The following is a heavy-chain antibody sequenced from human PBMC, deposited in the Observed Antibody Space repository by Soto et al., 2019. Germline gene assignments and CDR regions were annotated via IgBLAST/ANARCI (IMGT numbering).Heavy chain of an antibody. J-gene: IGHJ6*03. V-gene: IGHV3-73*01. CDR2: IRSKANSCAT. CDR3: TRTQTDLYYYYYMDV. Sequence: GGSLRLSCAASGFTFSGSAMHWVRQASGKGLEWVGRIRSKANSCATAYAASVKGRFTISRDDSKNTAYLQMSSLKTEDTAVYYCTRTQTDLYYYYYMDVWGKGTTVTVSS. CDR1: GFTFSGSA.